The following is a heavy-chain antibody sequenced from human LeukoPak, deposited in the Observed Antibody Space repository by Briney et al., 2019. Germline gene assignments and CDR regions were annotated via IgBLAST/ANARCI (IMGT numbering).Heavy chain of an antibody. V-gene: IGHV3-15*01. J-gene: IGHJ4*02. CDR2: IKSKTDGGTT. Sequence: GGSLRLSCAASGFTFSDAWMTWVRQAPGKGLEWVGLIKSKTDGGTTDYAAPVKGRFTISRDDSKNTVYPQMSSLKTEDTAMYYCITDRNYYDSSGYYYVDYWGQGTLVTVSS. D-gene: IGHD3-22*01. CDR1: GFTFSDAW. CDR3: ITDRNYYDSSGYYYVDY.